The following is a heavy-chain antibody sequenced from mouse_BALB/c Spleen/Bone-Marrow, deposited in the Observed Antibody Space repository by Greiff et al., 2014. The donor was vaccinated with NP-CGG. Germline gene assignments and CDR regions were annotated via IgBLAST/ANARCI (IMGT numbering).Heavy chain of an antibody. CDR3: AIKAYYTNWWYFDV. J-gene: IGHJ1*01. CDR2: IDPYYGDT. V-gene: IGHV1-39*01. D-gene: IGHD2-5*01. Sequence: VQLQQSGPELEKPGASVKISCKASGYSFSGYNLNWVKQSNGQSLEWIGNIDPYYGDTTYNQKFKGKATLTVDRSSSTAYMQLKSLTSEDSAVYYCAIKAYYTNWWYFDVWGAGTTVTVSS. CDR1: GYSFSGYN.